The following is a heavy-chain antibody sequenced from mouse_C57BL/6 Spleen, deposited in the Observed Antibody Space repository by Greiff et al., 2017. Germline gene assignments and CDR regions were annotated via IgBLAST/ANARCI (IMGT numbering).Heavy chain of an antibody. Sequence: VKLVESGPGLVQPSQSLSITCTVSGFSLTSYGVHWVRQSPGKGLEWLGVIWSGGSTDYNAAFISRLSISKDNSKSQVFFKMNSLQADDTAIYYCARTTGNDAMDYWGQGTSVTVSS. CDR1: GFSLTSYG. CDR2: IWSGGST. V-gene: IGHV2-2*01. D-gene: IGHD2-1*01. J-gene: IGHJ4*01. CDR3: ARTTGNDAMDY.